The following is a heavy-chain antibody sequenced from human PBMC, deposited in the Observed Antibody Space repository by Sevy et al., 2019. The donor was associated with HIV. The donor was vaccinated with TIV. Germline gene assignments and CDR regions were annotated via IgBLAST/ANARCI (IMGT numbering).Heavy chain of an antibody. J-gene: IGHJ3*02. CDR2: ISGSGNNL. D-gene: IGHD5-18*01. CDR1: GFTFNNYA. V-gene: IGHV3-23*01. Sequence: GGSLRLSCAASGFTFNNYAMSWVRQAPGKGLEWVSAISGSGNNLYYADSVKGRITISRDNSKNTLYVQMNSLRAEDTAVYYCAKGQRSYLDTALAPDAFHIWGQGTMVTVSS. CDR3: AKGQRSYLDTALAPDAFHI.